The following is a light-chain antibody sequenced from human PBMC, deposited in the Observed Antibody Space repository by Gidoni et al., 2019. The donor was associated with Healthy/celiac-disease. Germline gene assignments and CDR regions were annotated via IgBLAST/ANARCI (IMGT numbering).Light chain of an antibody. CDR2: YAS. J-gene: IGKJ1*01. Sequence: AIQLTQSPSSLSASVGDRVTITCRASQGISSALAWYQQKPGKAPKLLIYYASSLESGVPSRFSGSGSGTDFTLTISSLQPEDFATYYCQQFNSWWTFGQGTKVEIK. CDR1: QGISSA. CDR3: QQFNSWWT. V-gene: IGKV1-13*02.